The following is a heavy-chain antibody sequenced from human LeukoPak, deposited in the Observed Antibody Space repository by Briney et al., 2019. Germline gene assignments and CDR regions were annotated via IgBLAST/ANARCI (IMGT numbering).Heavy chain of an antibody. J-gene: IGHJ5*02. D-gene: IGHD6-19*01. V-gene: IGHV4-59*08. CDR2: IYYSGST. CDR1: GASISSYY. Sequence: SETLSLTCTVSGASISSYYWSWIRQPPGKGLEWIGYIYYSGSTRYNPSLKSRVTISVDTSKNQFSLKLVSVTAADTAVYYCARAYSSGWYVPERYNWFDPWGQGTLVTVSS. CDR3: ARAYSSGWYVPERYNWFDP.